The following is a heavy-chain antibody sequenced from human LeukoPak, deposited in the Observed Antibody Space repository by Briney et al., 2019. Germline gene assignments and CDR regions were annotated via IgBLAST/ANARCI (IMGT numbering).Heavy chain of an antibody. CDR3: ARGRESHYGFWSGPLDY. J-gene: IGHJ4*02. V-gene: IGHV1-69*05. CDR1: GGTFSSYA. D-gene: IGHD3-3*01. CDR2: IIPIFGTA. Sequence: SVKVSCKASGGTFSSYAISWVRQAPGQGLEWMGGIIPIFGTANYAQKFQGRVTITTDESTSTAYMELSSLRSEDTAVYYCARGRESHYGFWSGPLDYWGQGTLVTVSS.